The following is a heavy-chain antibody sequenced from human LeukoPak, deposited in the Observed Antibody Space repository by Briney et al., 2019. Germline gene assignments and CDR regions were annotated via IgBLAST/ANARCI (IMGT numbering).Heavy chain of an antibody. CDR1: GGSFSGYY. D-gene: IGHD2-2*01. Sequence: SETLSLTCAVYGGSFSGYYWSWIRQPPGKGLEWIGEINHSGSTNYNPSLKSRVTISVDTSKNQFSLKLSSVTAADTAVYYCARAVPAATRRYYYYYYMDVWGKGTTVTVSS. CDR3: ARAVPAATRRYYYYYYMDV. V-gene: IGHV4-34*01. CDR2: INHSGST. J-gene: IGHJ6*03.